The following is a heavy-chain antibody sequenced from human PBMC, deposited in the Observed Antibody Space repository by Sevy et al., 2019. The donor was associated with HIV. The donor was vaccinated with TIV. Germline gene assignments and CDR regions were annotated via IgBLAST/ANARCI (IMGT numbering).Heavy chain of an antibody. CDR3: ARTGSYADTYYYYYAMDV. CDR1: AFTFSSYW. V-gene: IGHV3-7*01. Sequence: GGSLRLSCAASAFTFSSYWTTWVRQAPGKGLEWVANINQDGSEENYVDSVKGRFTIFRDNAKNSLFLQMNSLRAEDTAVYYCARTGSYADTYYYYYAMDVWGPGTTVTVSS. D-gene: IGHD3-16*01. J-gene: IGHJ6*02. CDR2: INQDGSEE.